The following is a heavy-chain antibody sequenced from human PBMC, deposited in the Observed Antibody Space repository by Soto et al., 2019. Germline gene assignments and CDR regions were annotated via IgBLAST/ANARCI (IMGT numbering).Heavy chain of an antibody. CDR3: ARGANPSGYYFDY. Sequence: PGESLKISCKASGYSFTNYWIGWVRQMPGKGLEWMGIIYLGDSDTRYSPSFQGQVTISADKSISTAYLQWSSLEASDTAMYYCARGANPSGYYFDYWGQGTLVTVSS. CDR2: IYLGDSDT. V-gene: IGHV5-51*01. J-gene: IGHJ4*02. D-gene: IGHD3-3*01. CDR1: GYSFTNYW.